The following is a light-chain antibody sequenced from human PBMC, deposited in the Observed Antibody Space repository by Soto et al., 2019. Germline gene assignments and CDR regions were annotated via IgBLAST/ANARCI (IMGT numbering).Light chain of an antibody. CDR3: HQYGSSPQT. Sequence: LKQLRTTLPVSPGEGPPPPRRASQSVSSNLAWYQQKPGQAPRLLIYGASTRATGIPARFSGSGSGTDFTLTISSLEPEDFAVYYCHQYGSSPQTFGQGTKVDIK. CDR2: GAS. CDR1: QSVSSN. V-gene: IGKV3-20*01. J-gene: IGKJ1*01.